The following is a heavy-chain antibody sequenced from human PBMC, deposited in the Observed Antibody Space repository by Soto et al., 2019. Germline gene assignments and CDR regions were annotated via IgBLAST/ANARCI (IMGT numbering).Heavy chain of an antibody. D-gene: IGHD5-18*01. J-gene: IGHJ4*02. CDR1: GFTFRNYG. V-gene: IGHV3-30*18. Sequence: QVQLVESGGGVVQPGSSLRLSCAASGFTFRNYGMHWVRQAPGKGLEWVALISYDGSDKYYGDSVKGRFTISRDSSKNTLFLGVSGVGVEDTGVYYWAKVGSYGYGSNSDVEYWGQGTLVTVAS. CDR3: AKVGSYGYGSNSDVEY. CDR2: ISYDGSDK.